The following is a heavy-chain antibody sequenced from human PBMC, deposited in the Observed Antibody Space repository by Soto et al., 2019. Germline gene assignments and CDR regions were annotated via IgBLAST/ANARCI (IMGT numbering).Heavy chain of an antibody. CDR3: ARDITVAGTFLDY. J-gene: IGHJ4*02. CDR1: GGSISSYY. D-gene: IGHD6-19*01. CDR2: IYYSGST. Sequence: PSETLSLTCTVSGGSISSYYWSWIRQPPGKGLEWIGYIYYSGSTNYNPSLKSRVTISVDTSKNQFSLKLSSVTAADTAVYYCARDITVAGTFLDYWGQGTLVTVSS. V-gene: IGHV4-59*08.